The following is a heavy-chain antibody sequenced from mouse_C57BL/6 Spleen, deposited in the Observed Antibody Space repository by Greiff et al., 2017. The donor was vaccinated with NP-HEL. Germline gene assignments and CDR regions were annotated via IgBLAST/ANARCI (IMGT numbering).Heavy chain of an antibody. J-gene: IGHJ3*01. CDR1: GYTFTDYE. CDR3: TREGKGYDASWFAY. D-gene: IGHD2-2*01. V-gene: IGHV1-15*01. CDR2: IDPETGGT. Sequence: VQLQQSGAELVRPGASVTLSCKASGYTFTDYEMHWVKQTPVHGLEWIGAIDPETGGTAYNQKFKGKAILTADKSSSTAYMELRSLTSEDSAVYYCTREGKGYDASWFAYWGQGTLVTVSA.